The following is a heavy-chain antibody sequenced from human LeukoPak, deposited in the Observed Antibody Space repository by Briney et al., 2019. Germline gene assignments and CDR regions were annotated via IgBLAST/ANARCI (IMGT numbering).Heavy chain of an antibody. V-gene: IGHV3-7*01. CDR2: IKEDGREK. CDR1: GFTFSSYW. D-gene: IGHD2-2*01. Sequence: GGSLRLSCAASGFTFSSYWMSWVRQAPGKRLEWVANIKEDGREKYYVDSVKGRFTISRDNAQNSLYLQMNSLTAEDTAVYYCARALHCSSTSCPSFPLFFDYWGQGTLVTVSS. J-gene: IGHJ4*02. CDR3: ARALHCSSTSCPSFPLFFDY.